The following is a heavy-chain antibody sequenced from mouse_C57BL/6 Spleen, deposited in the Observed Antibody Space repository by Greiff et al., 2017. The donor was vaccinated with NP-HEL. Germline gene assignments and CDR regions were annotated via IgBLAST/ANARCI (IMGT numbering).Heavy chain of an antibody. J-gene: IGHJ2*01. CDR1: GYTSTSYW. CDR2: IDPSDSYT. Sequence: VQLQQSGAELVMPGASVKLSCKASGYTSTSYWMHWVKQRPGQGLEWIGEIDPSDSYTNYNQKFKGKSTLTVDKSSSTAYMQLSSLTSEDSAVYYCARSTRVTTIDYWGQGTTLTVSS. D-gene: IGHD2-2*01. V-gene: IGHV1-69*01. CDR3: ARSTRVTTIDY.